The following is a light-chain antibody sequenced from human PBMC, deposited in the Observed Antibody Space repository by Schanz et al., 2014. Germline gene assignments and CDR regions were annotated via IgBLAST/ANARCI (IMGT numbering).Light chain of an antibody. V-gene: IGKV3-15*01. CDR1: QSVSSN. J-gene: IGKJ1*01. CDR3: QRRSNWSWT. Sequence: EIVMTQSSATLSVSPGERATLSCRASQSVSSNLAWYQQKPGQAPRLLMYGASTRATGIPARFSGSGSGTEFTLTISSLQSEDFAVYYCQRRSNWSWTFGQGTKVEIK. CDR2: GAS.